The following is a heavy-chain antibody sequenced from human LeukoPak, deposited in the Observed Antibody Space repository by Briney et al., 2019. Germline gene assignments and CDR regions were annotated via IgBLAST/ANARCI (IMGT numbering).Heavy chain of an antibody. J-gene: IGHJ5*01. CDR1: GFTFNTYW. V-gene: IGHV3-74*01. CDR2: ISSDAIAT. CDR3: ARDYSGYYSPFDS. D-gene: IGHD3-22*01. Sequence: GGSLRLSCAASGFTFNTYWIHWVRQAPGKGLVWVSRISSDAIATAYAESVMGRFTISRDNAKNTLYLQMSSLRVDDTGLYYCARDYSGYYSPFDSWGQGTLVTVSS.